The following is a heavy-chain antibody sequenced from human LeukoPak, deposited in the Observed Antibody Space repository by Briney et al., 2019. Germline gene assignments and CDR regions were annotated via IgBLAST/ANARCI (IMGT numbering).Heavy chain of an antibody. CDR3: TAPSDIVVVPAAQSMDY. J-gene: IGHJ4*02. D-gene: IGHD2-2*01. Sequence: GGSLRLSCTASGFTFRDYAMTWFRQAPGKGLEWVGFIKSKTDGGTTDYAAPVKGRFTISRDDSKNTLYLQMNSLKTEDTAVYYCTAPSDIVVVPAAQSMDYWGQGTLVTVSS. CDR2: IKSKTDGGTT. CDR1: GFTFRDYA. V-gene: IGHV3-49*03.